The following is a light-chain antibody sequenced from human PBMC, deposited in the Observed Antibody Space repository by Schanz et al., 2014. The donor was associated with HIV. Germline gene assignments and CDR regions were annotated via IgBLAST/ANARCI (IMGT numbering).Light chain of an antibody. CDR1: QSISDL. CDR3: QQHKSHSPFT. CDR2: KTS. J-gene: IGKJ2*01. V-gene: IGKV1-5*03. Sequence: DFQMTQSPSTLSASVGDRVTITCRASQSISDLLAWYQQKPGKAPKLLIYKTSTLQSGVPSRFSGSGSGTEFTLTIISLQPDDFATYYCQQHKSHSPFTFGQGTKIEIK.